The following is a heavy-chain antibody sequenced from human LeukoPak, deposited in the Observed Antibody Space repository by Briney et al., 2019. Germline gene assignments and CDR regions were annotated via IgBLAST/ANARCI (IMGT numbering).Heavy chain of an antibody. CDR2: ISYDGSNK. V-gene: IGHV3-30-3*01. J-gene: IGHJ4*02. CDR3: AREFPTRTFDY. Sequence: PGGSLRLSCAASGFTFSSYAMHWVRQAPGKGLEWVAVISYDGSNKYYADSVKGRFTISRDNSKNTLYLQMNSLRAEDTAVYYCAREFPTRTFDYWGQGTLVTVSS. D-gene: IGHD1/OR15-1a*01. CDR1: GFTFSSYA.